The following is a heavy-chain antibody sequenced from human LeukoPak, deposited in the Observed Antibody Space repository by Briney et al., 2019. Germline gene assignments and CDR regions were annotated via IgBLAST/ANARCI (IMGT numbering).Heavy chain of an antibody. J-gene: IGHJ3*01. CDR3: ARIGYCNGTDCHDAFDL. CDR2: INPYSGDT. CDR1: GYSFTAYY. Sequence: GASVKVSCKASGYSFTAYYIHWVRQAPGQGLEWMGWINPYSGDTDYAQRFQGRVTLTGDTSISTTYMDVNGLTSDDTGVYFCARIGYCNGTDCHDAFDLWGRGTMVTVSS. V-gene: IGHV1-2*02. D-gene: IGHD2-15*01.